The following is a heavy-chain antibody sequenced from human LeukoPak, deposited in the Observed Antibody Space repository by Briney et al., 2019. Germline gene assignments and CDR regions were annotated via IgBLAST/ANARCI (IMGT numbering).Heavy chain of an antibody. CDR1: GYALTGYY. V-gene: IGHV1-2*06. Sequence: ASVKVSCKASGYALTGYYMHWVRQAPGQGLEWMGRINPNSGGTNYAQKFQGRVTMTRDTSISTAYMELSRLRSDDTAVYYCARALDYGGNPLNAFDIWGQGTMVTVSS. CDR2: INPNSGGT. CDR3: ARALDYGGNPLNAFDI. D-gene: IGHD4-23*01. J-gene: IGHJ3*02.